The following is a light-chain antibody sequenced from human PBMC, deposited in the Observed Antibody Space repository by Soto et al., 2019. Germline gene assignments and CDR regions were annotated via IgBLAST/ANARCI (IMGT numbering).Light chain of an antibody. J-gene: IGLJ2*01. Sequence: QSVLTQPPSASGTPGQRVTISCSGSSSNIGSNTGNWYQQLPGMAPKLLIYNDNQRPSGVPDRFSGSKSGTSASLDISGLQSEDEADYYCAAWDDSLNGVLFGGGTKVTVL. CDR3: AAWDDSLNGVL. V-gene: IGLV1-44*01. CDR1: SSNIGSNT. CDR2: NDN.